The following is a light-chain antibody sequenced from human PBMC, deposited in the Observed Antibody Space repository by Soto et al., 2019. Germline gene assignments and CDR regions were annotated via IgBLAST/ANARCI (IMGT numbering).Light chain of an antibody. CDR2: GAS. J-gene: IGKJ4*01. V-gene: IGKV3-20*01. CDR1: QSVSSSY. CDR3: QQYGSSPPIT. Sequence: ENMLTLSPGTLSLSTGERATLSCRASQSVSSSYLAWYQQKPGQAPRLLIYGASSRATGIPDRFSGSGSGTDFTLTISRLEPEDFAVYYCQQYGSSPPITFGGGTKVDIK.